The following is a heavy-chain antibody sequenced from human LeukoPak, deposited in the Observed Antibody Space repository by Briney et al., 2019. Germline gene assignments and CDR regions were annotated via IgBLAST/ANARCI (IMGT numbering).Heavy chain of an antibody. V-gene: IGHV4-38-2*02. CDR3: AREGSYYDSSGYYTQNY. CDR2: IYHSGST. J-gene: IGHJ4*02. Sequence: SETLSLTCTVSGYSISSGYYWGWIRQPPGKGLEWIGSIYHSGSTYYNPSLKSRVTISVDTSKNQFSLKLSSVTAADTAVYYCAREGSYYDSSGYYTQNYWGQGTLVTVSS. D-gene: IGHD3-22*01. CDR1: GYSISSGYY.